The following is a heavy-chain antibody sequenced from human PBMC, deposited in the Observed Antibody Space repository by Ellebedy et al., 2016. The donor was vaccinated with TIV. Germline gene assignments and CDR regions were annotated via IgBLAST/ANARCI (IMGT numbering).Heavy chain of an antibody. CDR1: GFTFSSYG. Sequence: GGSLRLXCAASGFTFSSYGMHWVRQAPGKGLEWVAVIWYDGSNKYYADSVKGRFTISRDNSKNTLYLQMNSLRAEDTAVYYCARDYGDYDYYGMDVWGQGTTVTVSS. V-gene: IGHV3-33*01. D-gene: IGHD4-17*01. J-gene: IGHJ6*02. CDR2: IWYDGSNK. CDR3: ARDYGDYDYYGMDV.